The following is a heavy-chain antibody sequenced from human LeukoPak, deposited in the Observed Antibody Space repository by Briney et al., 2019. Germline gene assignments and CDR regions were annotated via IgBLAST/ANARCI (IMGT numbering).Heavy chain of an antibody. CDR1: GYSFSVYY. D-gene: IGHD5/OR15-5a*01. CDR2: ILPHSGDT. Sequence: ASVKVSCKASGYSFSVYYIEWLRQVPGEGLEWVRWILPHSGDTFYAQKFRGRVTMTADTSISTAYMELSRLQSDDTGIYFCARPPRDLVSAAPFDYWGQGTLVAVSS. J-gene: IGHJ4*02. V-gene: IGHV1-2*02. CDR3: ARPPRDLVSAAPFDY.